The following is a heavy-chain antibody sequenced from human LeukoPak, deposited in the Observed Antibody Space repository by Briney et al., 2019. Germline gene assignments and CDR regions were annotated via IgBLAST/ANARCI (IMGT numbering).Heavy chain of an antibody. CDR2: MSYDGSNK. J-gene: IGHJ4*02. D-gene: IGHD6-13*01. CDR3: ARGLYSSSRSPIDY. V-gene: IGHV3-30-3*01. Sequence: GGSLRLSCAASGFTFSSYAMHWVRQAPGKGLEWVAVMSYDGSNKYYADSVKGRLTISRDNSKNTLYLQMNSLRAEDTAVYYCARGLYSSSRSPIDYWGQGTLVTVSS. CDR1: GFTFSSYA.